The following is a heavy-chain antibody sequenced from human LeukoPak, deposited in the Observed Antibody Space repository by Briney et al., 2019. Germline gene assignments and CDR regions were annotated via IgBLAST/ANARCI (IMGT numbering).Heavy chain of an antibody. J-gene: IGHJ4*02. V-gene: IGHV3-30*04. CDR3: ARDPSSWLNYFDY. CDR2: ISYDGSNK. CDR1: GFTFSSHA. D-gene: IGHD6-13*01. Sequence: GGSLRLSCAASGFTFSSHAIHWVRQAPGKGLEWVAVISYDGSNKYYADSLKGRATISRDNSKNTVYLQMNSLRTEDTAVYYCARDPSSWLNYFDYWGQGTLVTVSS.